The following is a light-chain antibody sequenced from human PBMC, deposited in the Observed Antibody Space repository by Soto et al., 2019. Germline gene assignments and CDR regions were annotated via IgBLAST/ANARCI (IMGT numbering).Light chain of an antibody. CDR2: DVS. Sequence: QSVLTQPRSVSGSPGQSVTISCTGTSSDVGGYNYVSWYQQHPGKAPKLMIYDVSKRPSGVPDRFSGSKSGNTASLTVSGLQAEDEADYYCSSYAGSNNPVVFGGGTQLTVL. CDR3: SSYAGSNNPVV. CDR1: SSDVGGYNY. J-gene: IGLJ2*01. V-gene: IGLV2-11*01.